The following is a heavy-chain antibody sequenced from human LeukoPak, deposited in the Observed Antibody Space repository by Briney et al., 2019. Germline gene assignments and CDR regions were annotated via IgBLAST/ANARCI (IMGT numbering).Heavy chain of an antibody. V-gene: IGHV1-8*03. CDR1: GYTFTSYD. Sequence: ASVKVSCKASGYTFTSYDINWVRQATGQGLEWMGWMSPNSGNTSYAQKFQGRVTITRNTSISTAYMELGSLRSEDTAVYYCARGLIYCSSTSCYRYWFDPWGQGTLVTVSS. D-gene: IGHD2-2*01. CDR3: ARGLIYCSSTSCYRYWFDP. J-gene: IGHJ5*02. CDR2: MSPNSGNT.